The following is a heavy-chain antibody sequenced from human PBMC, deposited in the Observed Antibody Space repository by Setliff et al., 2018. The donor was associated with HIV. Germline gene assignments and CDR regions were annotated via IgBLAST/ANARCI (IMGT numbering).Heavy chain of an antibody. V-gene: IGHV1-3*01. J-gene: IGHJ5*02. CDR3: ARDPAFRRYYDILTGYSPSWFDP. CDR2: INAGNGNT. CDR1: GYTFTSYA. D-gene: IGHD3-9*01. Sequence: GASVKVSCKASGYTFTSYAMHWVRQAPGQRLEWMGWINAGNGNTKYSQKFQGRVTITRDTSTSTAYMELRSLRSDGTAVYYCARDPAFRRYYDILTGYSPSWFDPWGQGTLVTVSS.